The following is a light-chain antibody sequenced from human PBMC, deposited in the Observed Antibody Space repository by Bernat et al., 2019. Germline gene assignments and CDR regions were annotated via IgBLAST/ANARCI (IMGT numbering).Light chain of an antibody. Sequence: SYELTQPPSVSVSPGQTAKIACSGDKLGDKYASWYQQRPGQSPVLIIYQDSKRPSGIPERFSGYKSGNTATLTISGTQSMDEADYYCQAWDRNTVFGTGTKVTVL. J-gene: IGLJ1*01. CDR3: QAWDRNTV. V-gene: IGLV3-1*01. CDR1: KLGDKY. CDR2: QDS.